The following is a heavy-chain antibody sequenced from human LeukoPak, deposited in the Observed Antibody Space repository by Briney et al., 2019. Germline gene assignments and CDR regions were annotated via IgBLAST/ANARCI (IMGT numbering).Heavy chain of an antibody. D-gene: IGHD2-8*01. CDR3: ARDTRPHPGGIVLSDAFDI. CDR1: GYTFTGYY. V-gene: IGHV1-2*02. CDR2: INPNSGGT. Sequence: ASVKVSGKASGYTFTGYYMHWVRQAPGQGLEWMGWINPNSGGTNYAQKLQGRVTMTTDTSTSTAYMELRSLRSDDTAVYYCARDTRPHPGGIVLSDAFDIWGQGTMVTVSS. J-gene: IGHJ3*02.